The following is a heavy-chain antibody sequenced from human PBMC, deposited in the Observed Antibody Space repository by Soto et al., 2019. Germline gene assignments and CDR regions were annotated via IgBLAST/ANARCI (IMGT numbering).Heavy chain of an antibody. CDR1: GGTFSSYA. D-gene: IGHD2-15*01. CDR2: IIPIFRTA. V-gene: IGHV1-69*12. CDR3: ASVETQRYYYGMDV. J-gene: IGHJ6*02. Sequence: QVQLVQSGAEVKKPGSSVKVSCKASGGTFSSYAISWVRQAPGQGLEWMGGIIPIFRTADYAQKFQGRVTISAXEXSSTAYMELSSLRSEDTAVYYCASVETQRYYYGMDVWGQGTTVTVSS.